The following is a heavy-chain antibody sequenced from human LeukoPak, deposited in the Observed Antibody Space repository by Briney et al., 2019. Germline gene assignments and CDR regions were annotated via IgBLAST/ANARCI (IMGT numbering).Heavy chain of an antibody. CDR2: IYYSGST. Sequence: PSETLSLTCTVSGGSISSYYWSWIRQPPGKGLKCIGYIYYSGSTNYNPSLKSRVTISADMSKNQFSLKLSSVTAADTAVYYCARSPPYCGGGSCYDYWGQGTLVTVSS. CDR1: GGSISSYY. D-gene: IGHD2-15*01. CDR3: ARSPPYCGGGSCYDY. J-gene: IGHJ4*02. V-gene: IGHV4-59*01.